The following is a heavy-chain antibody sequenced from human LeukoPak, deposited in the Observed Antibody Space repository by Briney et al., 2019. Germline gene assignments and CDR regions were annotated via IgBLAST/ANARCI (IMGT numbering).Heavy chain of an antibody. CDR3: ARDLDGSGSPQNWFDP. Sequence: SQTLSLTFAISGDSVSSYTAAWNWIRQSPSRGLEWLGRTYYRSKWYNDYADSVKSRMSINPDTSKNQFSLQLNSLTPEDTAVYYCARDLDGSGSPQNWFDPWGQGTQVTVSS. CDR2: TYYRSKWYN. CDR1: GDSVSSYTAA. V-gene: IGHV6-1*01. J-gene: IGHJ5*02. D-gene: IGHD3-10*01.